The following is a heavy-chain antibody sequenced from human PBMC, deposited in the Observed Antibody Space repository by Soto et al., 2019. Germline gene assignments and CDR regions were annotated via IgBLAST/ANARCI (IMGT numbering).Heavy chain of an antibody. D-gene: IGHD6-13*01. Sequence: VKVSCKASGGTFSSYAISWVRQAPGQGLEWMGGIIPIFGTANYAQKFQGRVTITADESTSTAYMELSSLRSEDTAVYYCARAKGIAAAGQYYFDYWGQGTLVTVSS. J-gene: IGHJ4*02. CDR3: ARAKGIAAAGQYYFDY. V-gene: IGHV1-69*13. CDR2: IIPIFGTA. CDR1: GGTFSSYA.